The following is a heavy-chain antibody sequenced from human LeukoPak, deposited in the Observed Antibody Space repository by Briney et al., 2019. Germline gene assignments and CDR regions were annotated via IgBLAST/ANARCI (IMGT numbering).Heavy chain of an antibody. CDR3: AREGPIAARPPNWYFDV. CDR1: GFAFSSYR. Sequence: PGGSLRLSCAASGFAFSSYRMGWVRQAPGKGLEWVASIKQDGSEKYYVDSVKGRFTISRDNAKNSVFLRMNSLRAEDTAVYHCAREGPIAARPPNWYFDVWGRGTLVTVSS. J-gene: IGHJ2*01. CDR2: IKQDGSEK. D-gene: IGHD6-6*01. V-gene: IGHV3-7*01.